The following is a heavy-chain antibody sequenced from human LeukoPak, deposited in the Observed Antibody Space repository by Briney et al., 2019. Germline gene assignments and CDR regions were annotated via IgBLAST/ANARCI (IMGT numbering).Heavy chain of an antibody. CDR3: ARGPTPVLRFLEWLLGPLFDY. V-gene: IGHV4-4*02. D-gene: IGHD3-3*01. CDR1: GGSISSSNW. CDR2: IYHSGST. Sequence: SGTLSLTCAVSGGSISSSNWWSWVRQPPGKGLEWIGEIYHSGSTNYNPSLKSRVTISVDTSKNQFSLKLSSVTTADTAVYYCARGPTPVLRFLEWLLGPLFDYWGQGTLVTVSS. J-gene: IGHJ4*02.